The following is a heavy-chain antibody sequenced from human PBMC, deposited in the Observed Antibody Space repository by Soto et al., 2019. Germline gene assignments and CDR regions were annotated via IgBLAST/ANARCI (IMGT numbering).Heavy chain of an antibody. D-gene: IGHD3-22*01. Sequence: GASVKVSCKASGYTFTGYYMHWVRQAPGQGLEWMGWINPNSGGTNYAQKFQGWVTMTRDTSISTAYMELSRLRSDDTAVYYCARGWYDYDSSGYYDFFDYWGQGPLVTVSS. CDR2: INPNSGGT. V-gene: IGHV1-2*04. CDR3: ARGWYDYDSSGYYDFFDY. CDR1: GYTFTGYY. J-gene: IGHJ4*02.